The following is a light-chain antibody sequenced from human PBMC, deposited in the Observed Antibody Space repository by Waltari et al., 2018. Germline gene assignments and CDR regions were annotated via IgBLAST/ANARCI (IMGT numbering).Light chain of an antibody. Sequence: DIQMTQSPSSLSASVGDRVTITCRASQVIGYWLAWYQQKPGKAPRLLIYAASTLQSGVPSRFSGSGSGTDFTLTISSVQSEDFATYFCQEVNRFPYTFGQGTKVEIK. CDR3: QEVNRFPYT. V-gene: IGKV1-12*01. CDR1: QVIGYW. J-gene: IGKJ2*01. CDR2: AAS.